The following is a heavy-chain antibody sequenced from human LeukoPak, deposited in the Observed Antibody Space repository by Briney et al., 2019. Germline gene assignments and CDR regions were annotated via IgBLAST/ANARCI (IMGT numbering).Heavy chain of an antibody. CDR2: INTNTGSP. V-gene: IGHV7-4-1*02. CDR1: GYTFTNYA. Sequence: ASVKVSCKASGYTFTNYAMNWVRQAPGQGLEWMGWINTNTGSPTYAPGSAGRFVFSLDTSVRTPYLQISSLKAEDTAIYYCARDGGGTYYYYFDYWGQGTLVTVSS. D-gene: IGHD1-26*01. CDR3: ARDGGGTYYYYFDY. J-gene: IGHJ4*02.